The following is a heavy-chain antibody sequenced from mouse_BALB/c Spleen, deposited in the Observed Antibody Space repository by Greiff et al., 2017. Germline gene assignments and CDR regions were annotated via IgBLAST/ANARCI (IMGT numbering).Heavy chain of an antibody. D-gene: IGHD1-1*01. CDR1: GYSITSDYA. CDR3: ARDYYGSSHYAMDY. CDR2: ISYSGST. J-gene: IGHJ4*01. Sequence: VQLQQSGPGLVKPSQSLSLTCTVTGYSITSDYAWNWIRQFPGNKLEWMGYISYSGSTSYNPSLKSRISITRDTSKNQFFLQLNSVTTEDTATYYCARDYYGSSHYAMDYWGQGTSVTVSS. V-gene: IGHV3-2*02.